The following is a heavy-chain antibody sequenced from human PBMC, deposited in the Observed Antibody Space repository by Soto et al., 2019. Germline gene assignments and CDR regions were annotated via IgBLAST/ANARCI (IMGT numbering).Heavy chain of an antibody. D-gene: IGHD4-17*01. V-gene: IGHV3-23*01. J-gene: IGHJ4*02. CDR3: AQDKGWDDGDYMDSYFDH. Sequence: EVQLLESGGGLVQPGGSLRLSCGASGFTFNNYAMSWVRQAPGKGLEWVSAISGSGGSTYYADSVKGRFTISRDNSKNTLDLQMNSLRAEDTAAYYCAQDKGWDDGDYMDSYFDHWGQGTLVTVSS. CDR1: GFTFNNYA. CDR2: ISGSGGST.